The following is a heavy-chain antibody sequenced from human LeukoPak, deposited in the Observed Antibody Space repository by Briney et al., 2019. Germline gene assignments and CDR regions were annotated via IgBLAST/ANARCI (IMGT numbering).Heavy chain of an antibody. V-gene: IGHV3-23*01. D-gene: IGHD2-21*01. J-gene: IGHJ4*02. CDR2: ISYSGANS. CDR3: TKDPLDC. CDR1: GFTFSGSA. Sequence: PGGSLRPSCAASGFTFSGSAMSWVRQAPGEGLEWVSLISYSGANSYYTDSVRGRFTISRDSPRNTLYLQMNSLRVEDTAVYYCTKDPLDCWGQGTLVTVSS.